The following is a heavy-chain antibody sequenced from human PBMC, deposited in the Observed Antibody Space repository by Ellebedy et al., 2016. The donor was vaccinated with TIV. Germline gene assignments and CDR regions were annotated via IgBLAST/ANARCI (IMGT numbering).Heavy chain of an antibody. CDR2: INPSGGST. D-gene: IGHD2-2*01. Sequence: ASVKVSXKASGYTFTSYYMHWVRQAPGQGLEWMGIINPSGGSTSYAQKFQGRVTMTRDTSTSTVYMELSSLRSEDTAVYYCASSGPAAIVGGNWFDPWGQGTLVTVSS. CDR1: GYTFTSYY. V-gene: IGHV1-46*01. J-gene: IGHJ5*02. CDR3: ASSGPAAIVGGNWFDP.